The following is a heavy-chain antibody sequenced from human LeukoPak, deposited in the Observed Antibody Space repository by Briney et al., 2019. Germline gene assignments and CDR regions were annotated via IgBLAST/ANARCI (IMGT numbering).Heavy chain of an antibody. CDR1: GYTFVTYW. CDR3: ARRSPTDWFDP. V-gene: IGHV5-51*01. J-gene: IGHJ5*02. CDR2: IYPGDSET. Sequence: GESLKISCKGSGYTFVTYWIGWVRQMPGKGLEWMGIIYPGDSETRYSPSFQGPVTISADKSIDIAYLQWSSLKASDAAIYYCARRSPTDWFDPWGQGTLVTVSS.